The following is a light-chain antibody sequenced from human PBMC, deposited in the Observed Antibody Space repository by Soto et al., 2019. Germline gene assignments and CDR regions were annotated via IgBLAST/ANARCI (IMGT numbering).Light chain of an antibody. CDR2: DAS. Sequence: EIVLTQSPATLSLSPGERATLSCRASQSVSSYLAWYQQKPGQAPRLLIYDASNRATGIPARFSGSGSGTDCPLTISSLEPEDFAVYYCQQRSNWYTFGQGTKLEIK. V-gene: IGKV3-11*01. J-gene: IGKJ2*01. CDR3: QQRSNWYT. CDR1: QSVSSY.